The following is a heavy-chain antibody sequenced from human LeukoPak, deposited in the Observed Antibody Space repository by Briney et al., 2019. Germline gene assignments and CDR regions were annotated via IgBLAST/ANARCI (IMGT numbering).Heavy chain of an antibody. Sequence: GGSLRLSCAASGFTFASETMNWVRQAPGKGLEWVSSISSSSTYIYYADSARGRFTISRDNAKNLIFLQMNSLRVENTALYYCARGTQDDYVWGSYRHSWFDPWGQGILVTVSS. V-gene: IGHV3-21*01. J-gene: IGHJ5*02. CDR1: GFTFASET. CDR2: ISSSSTYI. CDR3: ARGTQDDYVWGSYRHSWFDP. D-gene: IGHD3-16*02.